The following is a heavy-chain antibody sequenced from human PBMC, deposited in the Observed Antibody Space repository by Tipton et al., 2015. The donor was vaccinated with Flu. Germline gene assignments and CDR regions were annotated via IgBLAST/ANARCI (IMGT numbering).Heavy chain of an antibody. CDR2: IYYTGST. Sequence: LRLSCTFSGGSISSGGYSCNWIRQYPGKGLEWIGNIYYTGSTYYNPSLKNRATISADTSKNQFSLELSSVTAADTAVYYCARGGGSSASYGDSWGRGTLVTVSS. J-gene: IGHJ4*02. V-gene: IGHV4-31*02. D-gene: IGHD3-22*01. CDR3: ARGGGSSASYGDS. CDR1: GGSISSGGYS.